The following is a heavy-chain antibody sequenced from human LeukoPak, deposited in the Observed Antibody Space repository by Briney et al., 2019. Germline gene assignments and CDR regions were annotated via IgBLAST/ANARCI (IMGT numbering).Heavy chain of an antibody. CDR2: SIPIFDRT. J-gene: IGHJ5*02. D-gene: IGHD3-16*01. V-gene: IGHV1-69*08. CDR1: GATFGSYT. CDR3: SGDLNWHHDS. Sequence: ASVTVSCTGSGATFGSYTINWGRQTPGQGLEWMGRSIPIFDRTNYARNFQGRVTITADKSTTTVYMELTSLRSDDTAVYYCSGDLNWHHDSWGQGTLVTVSS.